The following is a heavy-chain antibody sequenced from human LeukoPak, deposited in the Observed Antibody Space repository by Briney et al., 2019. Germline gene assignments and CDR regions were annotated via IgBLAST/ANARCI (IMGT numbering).Heavy chain of an antibody. CDR3: AKGAARAYCGGDCFY. J-gene: IGHJ4*02. V-gene: IGHV3-23*05. CDR1: GFTFSRYD. CDR2: ISRTVTTT. Sequence: GGSLRLSCAASGFTFSRYDLSWVRQAPGKGLECVSTISRTVTTTYYADSVKGRFTISRDNSKNTLYLQMNSLRAEDTAEYYCAKGAARAYCGGDCFYWGQGTLVTVSS. D-gene: IGHD2-21*02.